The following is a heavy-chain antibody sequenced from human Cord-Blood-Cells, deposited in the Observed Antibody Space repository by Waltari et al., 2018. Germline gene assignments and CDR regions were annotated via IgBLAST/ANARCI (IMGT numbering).Heavy chain of an antibody. CDR2: INHSGIT. Sequence: QVQLQQWGAGLLKPSETLSLTCAVYGGSFSGYYWSWIRQPPGKGLEWIGEINHSGITNYNPSLKSRVTISVDTSKNQFSLKLSSVTAADTAVYYCARVGGGYSYGFLDYWGQGTLVTVSS. D-gene: IGHD5-18*01. V-gene: IGHV4-34*01. CDR1: GGSFSGYY. CDR3: ARVGGGYSYGFLDY. J-gene: IGHJ4*02.